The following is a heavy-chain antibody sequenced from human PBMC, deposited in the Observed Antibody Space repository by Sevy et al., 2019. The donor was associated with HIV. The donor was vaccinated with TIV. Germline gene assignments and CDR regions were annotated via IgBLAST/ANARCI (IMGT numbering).Heavy chain of an antibody. V-gene: IGHV3-23*01. CDR1: GFTFSSYA. CDR2: ISGSGGST. Sequence: GGSLRLSCAASGFTFSSYALSWVRQAPGKGLEWVSAISGSGGSTYYADSVKGRFTISRDNSKNTLYLQMNSLRAEDTAVYYCANSHSSGRYTIDYWGQGTLVTVSS. CDR3: ANSHSSGRYTIDY. J-gene: IGHJ4*02. D-gene: IGHD6-19*01.